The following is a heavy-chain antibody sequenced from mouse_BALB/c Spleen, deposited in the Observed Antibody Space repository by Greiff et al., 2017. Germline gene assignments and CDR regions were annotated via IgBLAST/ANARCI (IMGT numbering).Heavy chain of an antibody. CDR1: GYSFTSYY. V-gene: IGHV1-66*01. CDR2: IFPGSGNT. CDR3: ARRGLYFDY. Sequence: VQLVESGPELVKPGASVKISCKASGYSFTSYYIHWVKQRPGQGLEWIGWIFPGSGNTKYNEKFKGKATLTADTSSSTAYMQLSSLTSEDSAVYFCARRGLYFDYWGQGTTLTVSS. J-gene: IGHJ2*01.